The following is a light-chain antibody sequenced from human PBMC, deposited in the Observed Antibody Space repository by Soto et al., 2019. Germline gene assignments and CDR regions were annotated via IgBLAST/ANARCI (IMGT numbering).Light chain of an antibody. V-gene: IGLV2-14*01. CDR2: DVS. CDR3: SSYTSSSTRV. Sequence: QSALTQPAAVSGSPGQSITISCTGTSSDVGGYNYVYWYQQHPGKAPKLMIYDVSNRPSGVSNRVSGSKSGNTASLTISGLQAEDEADYYCSSYTSSSTRVFGGGTKLTVL. CDR1: SSDVGGYNY. J-gene: IGLJ3*02.